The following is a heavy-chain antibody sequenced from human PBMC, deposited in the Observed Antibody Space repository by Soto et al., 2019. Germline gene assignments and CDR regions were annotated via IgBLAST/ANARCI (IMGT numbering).Heavy chain of an antibody. D-gene: IGHD5-12*01. J-gene: IGHJ4*02. CDR3: AKGVDTVATSPLDN. Sequence: GGSLRLSCAATGFTYSSYAMNWVRQAPGKGLEWVSAISSSGDSTYYTESVKGRFNISGDNSKNKLYLKMNSLRVEDTAVYYCAKGVDTVATSPLDNWGRGTLVTVSS. CDR2: ISSSGDST. CDR1: GFTYSSYA. V-gene: IGHV3-23*01.